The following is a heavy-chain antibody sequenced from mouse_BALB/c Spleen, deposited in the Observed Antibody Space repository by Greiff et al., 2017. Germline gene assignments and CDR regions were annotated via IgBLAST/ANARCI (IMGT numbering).Heavy chain of an antibody. CDR2: INSNGGST. V-gene: IGHV5-6-3*01. Sequence: EVLLVESGAGLVQPGGSLKLSCAASGFTFSSYGMSWVRQTPDKRLELVATINSNGGSTYYPDSVKGRCTITRDNAKNTLYLQMSSLKSEDTDMYYCDRDGDLSAMDYWGQGTSVTVSS. CDR1: GFTFSSYG. D-gene: IGHD2-3*01. J-gene: IGHJ4*01. CDR3: DRDGDLSAMDY.